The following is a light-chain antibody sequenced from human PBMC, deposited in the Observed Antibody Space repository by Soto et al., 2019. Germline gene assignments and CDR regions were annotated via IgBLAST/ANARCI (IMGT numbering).Light chain of an antibody. V-gene: IGLV2-14*01. CDR1: SNDVGDYNY. CDR3: SSYTTNITPVV. Sequence: QSALTQPASVSGSPGQSITIACTGTSNDVGDYNYVSWYQHHPGKAPKLLIFEVGNRPSGVSNRFSGSKSGNTASLTISGLQAEDEADYYCSSYTTNITPVVFGGGTQLTVL. J-gene: IGLJ2*01. CDR2: EVG.